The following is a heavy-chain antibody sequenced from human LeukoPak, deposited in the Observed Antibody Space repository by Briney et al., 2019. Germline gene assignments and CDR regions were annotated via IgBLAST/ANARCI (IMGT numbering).Heavy chain of an antibody. J-gene: IGHJ4*02. CDR2: INPNSGGT. CDR1: GYTFTGYY. CDR3: ARVPPWRESGRWRSDY. V-gene: IGHV1-2*02. Sequence: ASVKVSCKASGYTFTGYYMHWVRQAPGQGLEWMGWINPNSGGTNYAQKFQGRVTMTRDTSISTAYMELSRLRSDDTAVYYCARVPPWRESGRWRSDYWGQGTLVTVSS. D-gene: IGHD1-26*01.